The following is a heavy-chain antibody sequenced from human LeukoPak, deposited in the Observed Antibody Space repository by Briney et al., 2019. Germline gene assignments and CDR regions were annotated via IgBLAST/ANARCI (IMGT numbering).Heavy chain of an antibody. J-gene: IGHJ5*02. V-gene: IGHV1-18*01. CDR1: GYTFTSYG. CDR3: AREGAYCSSTSCHIQNWFDP. Sequence: GASVKVSCKASGYTFTSYGISWVRQAPGQGLEWMGWISAYNGNTNYAQKLQGRVTMTTDTSTSTAYMDLRSLRSDDTAVYYCAREGAYCSSTSCHIQNWFDPWGQGTLVTVSS. D-gene: IGHD2-2*01. CDR2: ISAYNGNT.